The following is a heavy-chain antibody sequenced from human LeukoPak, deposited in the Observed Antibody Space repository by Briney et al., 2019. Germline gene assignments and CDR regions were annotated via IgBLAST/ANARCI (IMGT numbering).Heavy chain of an antibody. CDR2: IKQDGSEK. CDR3: ARTGEDYSDTAGYGGFGP. D-gene: IGHD5-12*01. Sequence: PGGSLRLSCAASGFSFGSYWMHWVRQAPGTGLEWVASIKQDGSEKLYGASVRGRFTVSRDNARNSLYLNMKTLRSEDTALYYCARTGEDYSDTAGYGGFGPWGQGTLVIVSS. V-gene: IGHV3-7*01. J-gene: IGHJ5*02. CDR1: GFSFGSYW.